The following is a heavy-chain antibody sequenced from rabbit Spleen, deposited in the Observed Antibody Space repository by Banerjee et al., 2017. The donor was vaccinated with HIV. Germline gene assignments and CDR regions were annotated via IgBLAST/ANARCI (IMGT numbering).Heavy chain of an antibody. J-gene: IGHJ6*01. V-gene: IGHV1S40*01. CDR2: IYGGSSGST. D-gene: IGHD1-1*01. CDR1: GFSFSSSYY. CDR3: ARDLVAVIGWNFSL. Sequence: QSLEESGGDLVKLGASLTVTCTASGFSFSSSYYMCWVRQAPGKGLECIACIYGGSSGSTYYADWAKGRFTISKTSSTTVTLQMTSLTVADTATYFCARDLVAVIGWNFSLWGPGTLVTVS.